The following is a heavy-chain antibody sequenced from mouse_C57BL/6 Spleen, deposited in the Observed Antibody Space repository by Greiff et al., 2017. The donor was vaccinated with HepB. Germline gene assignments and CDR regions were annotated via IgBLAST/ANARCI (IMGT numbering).Heavy chain of an antibody. CDR2: IYPYNGVS. D-gene: IGHD1-1*01. V-gene: IGHV1-31*01. Sequence: VQLQQSGPELVKPGASVKLSCKASGYSFTGYYMHWVKQSHGNILDWIGYIYPYNGVSSYNQKFKGKATLTVDKSSSTAYMELRSLTSEDSAVYNCASSSDTTVVEDFDYWGQGTTLTVSS. CDR3: ASSSDTTVVEDFDY. J-gene: IGHJ2*01. CDR1: GYSFTGYY.